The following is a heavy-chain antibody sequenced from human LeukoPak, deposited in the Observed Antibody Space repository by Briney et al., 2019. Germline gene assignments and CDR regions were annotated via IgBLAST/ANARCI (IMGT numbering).Heavy chain of an antibody. D-gene: IGHD4-11*01. V-gene: IGHV4-39*07. Sequence: SETLSLTCSVSGGSISTNTHFWGWIRQPPGKGLEWIRTIYYTGRTYYNTHLQSRVTISVDTSKNQFSLRLNSVTAADTAVYYCAREEAATVTTAMFDPWGQGILVTVSS. J-gene: IGHJ5*02. CDR1: GGSISTNTHF. CDR3: AREEAATVTTAMFDP. CDR2: IYYTGRT.